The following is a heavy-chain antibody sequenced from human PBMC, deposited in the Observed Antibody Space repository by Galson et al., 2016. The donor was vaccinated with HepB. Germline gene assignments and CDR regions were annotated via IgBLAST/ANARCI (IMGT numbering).Heavy chain of an antibody. CDR3: AKDSLVYAIDHYYGMDV. J-gene: IGHJ6*02. V-gene: IGHV3-30*18. CDR2: ISYDGSNK. Sequence: SLRLSCAASGFTFSSYGMHWVRQAPGKGLEWVAFISYDGSNKYYADSVKGRFTISRDNSKNTLDLQMNSLRAEDTAVYYCAKDSLVYAIDHYYGMDVWGQGTTVTVSS. CDR1: GFTFSSYG. D-gene: IGHD2-8*01.